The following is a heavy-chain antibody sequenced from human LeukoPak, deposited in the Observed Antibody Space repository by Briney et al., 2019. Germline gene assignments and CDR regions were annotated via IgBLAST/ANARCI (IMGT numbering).Heavy chain of an antibody. D-gene: IGHD3-22*01. V-gene: IGHV3-21*04. CDR2: ISSSSSYI. Sequence: GGSLRLSCAASGFTFSSYSMNWVRQAPGKGLEWVSSISSSSSYIYYADSVKGRFTISRDNAKNSLYLQMNSLRAEDTALYYCAKDTGYDSSGPFDYWGQGTLVTVSS. CDR3: AKDTGYDSSGPFDY. J-gene: IGHJ4*02. CDR1: GFTFSSYS.